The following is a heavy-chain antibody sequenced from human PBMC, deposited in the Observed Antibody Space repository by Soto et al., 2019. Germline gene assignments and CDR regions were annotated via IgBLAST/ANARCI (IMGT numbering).Heavy chain of an antibody. CDR2: IYYSGST. Sequence: QVQLQESGPGLVKPSQTLSLTCTVSGGSISSGGYYWSWIRQHPGKGLEWIGYIYYSGSTYYNPSLKSRVTISVDTSKNQFSLKLSSVTAADTAVYYCARTYYDILTGYYTPGGFYGMDVWGQGTTVTVSS. CDR1: GGSISSGGYY. D-gene: IGHD3-9*01. J-gene: IGHJ6*02. V-gene: IGHV4-31*03. CDR3: ARTYYDILTGYYTPGGFYGMDV.